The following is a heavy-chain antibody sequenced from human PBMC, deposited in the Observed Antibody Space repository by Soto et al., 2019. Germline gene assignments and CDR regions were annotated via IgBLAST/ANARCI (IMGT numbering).Heavy chain of an antibody. Sequence: QITLKESGPTLVKPTQTLTLTCSFSGFSPSTSGVGVGWIRQPPGKALEWLALIYWDDDKRYSPSLKNRLTITKDTSKNQVVLAMTNMDPVDTATYYCAHISIYGDYKGFDYWGQGTLVTVSS. CDR3: AHISIYGDYKGFDY. CDR2: IYWDDDK. CDR1: GFSPSTSGVG. V-gene: IGHV2-5*02. D-gene: IGHD4-17*01. J-gene: IGHJ4*02.